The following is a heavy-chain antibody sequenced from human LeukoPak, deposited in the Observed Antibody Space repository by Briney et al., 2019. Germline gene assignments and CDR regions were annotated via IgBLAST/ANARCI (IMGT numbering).Heavy chain of an antibody. CDR1: GFTFSTYA. J-gene: IGHJ4*02. V-gene: IGHV3-23*01. D-gene: IGHD4-11*01. CDR3: ARSYDYSNYAFDY. Sequence: GGSLRLSCAASGFTFSTYAMSWVRQAPGKGLEWVSAISGSGGSPYYADSVKGRFTISRDNSKNTLYLQMNSLRAEDTAVYYCARSYDYSNYAFDYWGQGTLVTVSS. CDR2: ISGSGGSP.